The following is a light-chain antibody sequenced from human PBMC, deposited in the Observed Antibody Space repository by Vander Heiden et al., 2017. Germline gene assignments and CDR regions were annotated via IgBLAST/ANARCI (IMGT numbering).Light chain of an antibody. CDR1: RSDAGGYNY. CDR2: DVS. J-gene: IGLJ3*02. V-gene: IGLV2-11*01. CDR3: CSYAGSYMV. Sequence: QSAMPQPRSVSGSPGPSVTISCTGTRSDAGGYNYVSWYQQHPGKAPKLMIYDVSKRPSGGPDRFSGSKSGNTASLTISGLQAEDEADYYCCSYAGSYMVFGGGTKLTVL.